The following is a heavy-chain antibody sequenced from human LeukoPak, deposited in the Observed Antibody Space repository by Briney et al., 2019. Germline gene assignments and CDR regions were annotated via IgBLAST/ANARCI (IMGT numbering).Heavy chain of an antibody. J-gene: IGHJ6*03. V-gene: IGHV4-39*07. CDR3: ARRFPRYFYYYYMDV. CDR1: GGSISSSSYY. D-gene: IGHD3-9*01. Sequence: SETLSLTCTVSGGSISSSSYYWGWIRQPPGKGLEWIGSIYYSGSTYYNPSLKSRVTISVDTSKNQFSLKLSSVTAADTAVYYCARRFPRYFYYYYMDVWGKGTTVTISS. CDR2: IYYSGST.